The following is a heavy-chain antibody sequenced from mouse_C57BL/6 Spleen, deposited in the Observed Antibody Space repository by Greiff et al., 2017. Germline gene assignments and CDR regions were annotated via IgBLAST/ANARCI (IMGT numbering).Heavy chain of an antibody. J-gene: IGHJ3*01. D-gene: IGHD3-1*01. V-gene: IGHV1-80*01. CDR2: IYPGDGDT. CDR3: ARSGDGAWLAY. Sequence: VQLQQSGAELVKPGASVKISCKASGYAFSSYWMNWVKQRPGKGLEWIGQIYPGDGDTNYNGKFKGKATLTADKTSSTAYMQLSSLTSEDSAVYFCARSGDGAWLAYWGQGTLVTVSA. CDR1: GYAFSSYW.